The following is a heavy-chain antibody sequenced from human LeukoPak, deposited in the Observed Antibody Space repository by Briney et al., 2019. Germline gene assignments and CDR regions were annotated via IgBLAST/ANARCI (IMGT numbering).Heavy chain of an antibody. CDR3: ARHGKNLGYCSGGSCYEVFDP. Sequence: SETLSLTCTVSGGSISSYYWSWIRQPPGKGLEWIGYIYYSGSTNYNPSLKSRVTISVDTPKNQFSLKLSSVTAADTAVYYCARHGKNLGYCSGGSCYEVFDPWGQGTLVTVSS. CDR2: IYYSGST. D-gene: IGHD2-15*01. J-gene: IGHJ5*02. V-gene: IGHV4-59*08. CDR1: GGSISSYY.